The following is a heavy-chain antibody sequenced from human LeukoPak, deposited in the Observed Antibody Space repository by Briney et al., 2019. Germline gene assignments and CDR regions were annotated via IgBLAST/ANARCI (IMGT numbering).Heavy chain of an antibody. Sequence: PSETLSLTCAVYGGSFSGYYWSWIRQPPGKGLEWIGEINHSGSTNYNPSLKSRVTISVDTSKNQFSLKLSPVTAADTAVYYCARVLMVYAINWFDPWGQGTLVTVSS. CDR1: GGSFSGYY. J-gene: IGHJ5*02. V-gene: IGHV4-34*01. CDR2: INHSGST. CDR3: ARVLMVYAINWFDP. D-gene: IGHD2-8*01.